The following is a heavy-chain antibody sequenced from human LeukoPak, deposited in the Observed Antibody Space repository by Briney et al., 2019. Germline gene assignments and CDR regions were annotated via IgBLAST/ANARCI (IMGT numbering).Heavy chain of an antibody. Sequence: GSLRLSCTASGFAFAEHGMSWVRQVPGKGLEWVSGINWSGGSTGYADPLRGRFTISRDNAKNSLYLQMDSLRAEDTALYYCARAPTTSPFYFDYWGQGTLVTVSS. CDR3: ARAPTTSPFYFDY. D-gene: IGHD1-26*01. CDR1: GFAFAEHG. V-gene: IGHV3-20*04. J-gene: IGHJ4*02. CDR2: INWSGGST.